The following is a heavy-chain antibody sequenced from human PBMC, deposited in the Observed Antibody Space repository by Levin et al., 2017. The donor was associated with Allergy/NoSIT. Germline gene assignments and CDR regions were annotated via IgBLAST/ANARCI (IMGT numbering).Heavy chain of an antibody. CDR3: ARLNLVWYYMDV. J-gene: IGHJ6*03. CDR1: GGSISSSSYY. Sequence: SETLSLTCSVSGGSISSSSYYWGWIRQPPGKGLEWIGNIYYSGSTHYNPSLKSLVTISVDTSKNQFSLKLSSVTATDTAVYYCARLNLVWYYMDVWGKGTTVTVS. V-gene: IGHV4-39*01. CDR2: IYYSGST.